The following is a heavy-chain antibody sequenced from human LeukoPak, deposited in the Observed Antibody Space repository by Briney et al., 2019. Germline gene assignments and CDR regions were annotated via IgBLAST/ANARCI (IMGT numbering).Heavy chain of an antibody. CDR2: ISGGGETT. V-gene: IGHV3-23*01. CDR3: AKDRIGFYQPYDY. CDR1: GFAFSSHA. J-gene: IGHJ4*02. D-gene: IGHD2-2*01. Sequence: GGSLRLSCAASGFAFSSHAMSWVRQAPGNGLEWVSAISGGGETTWYADSDKGRFIMSRDNSRNMLHLQMNSLRGEDTAVYYCAKDRIGFYQPYDYWGQGTLVTVSS.